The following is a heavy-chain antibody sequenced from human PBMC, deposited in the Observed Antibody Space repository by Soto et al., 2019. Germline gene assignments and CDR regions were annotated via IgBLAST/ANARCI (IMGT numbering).Heavy chain of an antibody. D-gene: IGHD3-16*02. CDR1: GGTFSSYT. Sequence: QVQLVQSGAEVKKPGSSVKVSCKASGGTFSSYTISWVRQAPGQGLEWMGRIIPILGIANYAQKFQGRVTITADKSTSTSYMELGRLRSEDTAVYYCAMNLGELSLGRWFDPWGQGTLVTVSS. V-gene: IGHV1-69*02. CDR2: IIPILGIA. CDR3: AMNLGELSLGRWFDP. J-gene: IGHJ5*02.